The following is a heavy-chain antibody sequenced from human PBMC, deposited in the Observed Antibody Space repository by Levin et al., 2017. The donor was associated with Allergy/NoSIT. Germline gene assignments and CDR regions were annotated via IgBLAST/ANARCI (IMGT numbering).Heavy chain of an antibody. CDR1: GGSVSSSSYY. CDR3: ARSHDSTGYFN. CDR2: ISYSGTT. D-gene: IGHD3-22*01. Sequence: SETLSLTCTVSGGSVSSSSYYWSWIRQPPGKGLEWIGCISYSGTTNYNPSLKSRVTISVDTSKNQFSLKLRSVTAADTAVYYCARSHDSTGYFNWGQGTLVTVSS. V-gene: IGHV4-61*01. J-gene: IGHJ4*02.